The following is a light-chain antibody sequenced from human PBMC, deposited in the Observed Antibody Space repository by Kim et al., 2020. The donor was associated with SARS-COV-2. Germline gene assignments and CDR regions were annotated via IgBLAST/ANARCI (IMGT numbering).Light chain of an antibody. CDR1: QSVSSW. CDR3: QQDNSYPWT. V-gene: IGKV1-5*01. CDR2: DAS. Sequence: DIQMTQSPSTLSASVGDRVTISCRASQSVSSWLAWYQQKPGKAPKLLIYDASSLESGVPSRFSGSGSETEFTLTIISLQPDDFATYYCQQDNSYPWTFGQGTKVDIK. J-gene: IGKJ1*01.